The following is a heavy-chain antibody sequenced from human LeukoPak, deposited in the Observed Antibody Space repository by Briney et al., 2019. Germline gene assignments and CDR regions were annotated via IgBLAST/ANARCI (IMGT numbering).Heavy chain of an antibody. Sequence: SVKVSCKASGGTFSSYAISWVRQAPGQGLEWMGRIIPILGIANYAQKFQGRVTITADKSTSTAYMELSSLRSEDTAVYYCARDLGHYYGSGRNYWGQGTLVTVSS. J-gene: IGHJ4*02. CDR2: IIPILGIA. D-gene: IGHD3-10*01. V-gene: IGHV1-69*04. CDR3: ARDLGHYYGSGRNY. CDR1: GGTFSSYA.